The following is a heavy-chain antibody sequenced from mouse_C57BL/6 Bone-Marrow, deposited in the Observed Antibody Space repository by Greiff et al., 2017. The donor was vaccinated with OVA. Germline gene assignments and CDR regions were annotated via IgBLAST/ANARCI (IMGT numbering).Heavy chain of an antibody. D-gene: IGHD1-1*01. CDR3: TGHDYYGSSLFAY. CDR2: IRLKSDNYAT. V-gene: IGHV6-3*01. J-gene: IGHJ3*01. Sequence: DVQLQESGGGLVQPGGSMKLSCVASGFTFSNYWMNWVRQSPEKGLEWVAQIRLKSDNYATHYAESVKGRFTISRDDSKSSVYLQMNNLRAEDTGIYYCTGHDYYGSSLFAYWGQGTLVTVSA. CDR1: GFTFSNYW.